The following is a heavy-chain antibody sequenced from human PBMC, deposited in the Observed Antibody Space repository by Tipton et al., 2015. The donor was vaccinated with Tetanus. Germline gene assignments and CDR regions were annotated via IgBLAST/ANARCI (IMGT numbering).Heavy chain of an antibody. CDR2: ISGSSAYI. D-gene: IGHD3-3*01. V-gene: IGHV3-21*01. CDR3: ARDSTAYTFGSNWFGP. CDR1: GFAFSGYT. J-gene: IGHJ5*02. Sequence: SLRLSCSASGFAFSGYTMNWVRQSPGKGLEWVSSISGSSAYIYYADSVKGRFTVSRDNAKSSLDLQMNSLRVEDTAVYYCARDSTAYTFGSNWFGPWGQGTLVTVSS.